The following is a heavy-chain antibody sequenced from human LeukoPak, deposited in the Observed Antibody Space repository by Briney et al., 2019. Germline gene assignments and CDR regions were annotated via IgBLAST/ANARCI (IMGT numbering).Heavy chain of an antibody. Sequence: GGSLRLSCAASGFTFSSYSMNRVRQAPGKGLEWVSSISSISSYIYYADSVKGRFTVSRDNAKNSLYLQMDSLRAEDTAVYYCARDPSGTYYPRVSGALDIWGQGTMVTVSS. V-gene: IGHV3-21*01. J-gene: IGHJ3*02. CDR2: ISSISSYI. CDR3: ARDPSGTYYPRVSGALDI. D-gene: IGHD1-26*01. CDR1: GFTFSSYS.